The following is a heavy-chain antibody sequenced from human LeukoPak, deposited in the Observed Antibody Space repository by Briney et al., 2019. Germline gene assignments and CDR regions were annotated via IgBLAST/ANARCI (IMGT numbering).Heavy chain of an antibody. J-gene: IGHJ4*02. CDR1: GFTFSSTW. D-gene: IGHD2-15*01. V-gene: IGHV3-74*01. CDR2: INSDGSIV. CDR3: ARASRAASFDY. Sequence: GGSLRLSCAASGFTFSSTWMNWVRQAPGKGPVWVSRINSDGSIVTYADSVKGRFTISRDNSKNTLYLQMNSLRAEDTAVYYCARASRAASFDYWGQGTLVTVSS.